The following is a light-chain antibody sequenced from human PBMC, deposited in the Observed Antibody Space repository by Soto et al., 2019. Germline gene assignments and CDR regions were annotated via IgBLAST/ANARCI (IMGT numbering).Light chain of an antibody. V-gene: IGKV3-15*01. CDR2: GAS. CDR1: QRFSSN. Sequence: EIVMTQSPATLSVSPGERATLSCRASQRFSSNLAWYQQKPGQAPRLLIYGASTRATGIPARFSGSGSGTEFTLTISSLQSEDFAVYYCQQYSSYPLTFGGGTKVDIK. CDR3: QQYSSYPLT. J-gene: IGKJ4*01.